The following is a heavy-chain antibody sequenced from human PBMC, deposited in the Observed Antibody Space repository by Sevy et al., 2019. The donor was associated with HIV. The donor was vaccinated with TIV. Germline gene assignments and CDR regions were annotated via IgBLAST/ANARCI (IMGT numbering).Heavy chain of an antibody. D-gene: IGHD2-21*02. J-gene: IGHJ4*02. CDR1: GFSFSDYD. CDR3: ARLVYCGGNCYYLDY. CDR2: ISHDERYK. Sequence: GGSLRLSCAASGFSFSDYDMHWVRQAPGKGLDWVAVISHDERYKNYAESVKVRFTISRDNFKNTLFLQMDSLRPEDTVVYFCARLVYCGGNCYYLDYWGQGALVTVSS. V-gene: IGHV3-30*01.